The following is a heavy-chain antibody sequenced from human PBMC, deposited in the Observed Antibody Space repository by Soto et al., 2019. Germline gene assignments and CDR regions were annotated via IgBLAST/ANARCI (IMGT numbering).Heavy chain of an antibody. J-gene: IGHJ6*02. CDR2: IYYSGST. D-gene: IGHD5-18*01. CDR3: ACIFSGGYGYGFYYYGMDV. CDR1: GGSISSSSYY. V-gene: IGHV4-39*01. Sequence: SETLSLTCTVSGGSISSSSYYWGWIRQPPGKGLEWIGSIYYSGSTYYNPSLKSRVTISVDTSKNQFSPKLSSVTAADTAVYYCACIFSGGYGYGFYYYGMDVWGQGTTVTVSS.